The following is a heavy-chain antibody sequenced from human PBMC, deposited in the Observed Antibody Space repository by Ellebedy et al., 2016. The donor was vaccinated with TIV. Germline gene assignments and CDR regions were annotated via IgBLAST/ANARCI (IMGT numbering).Heavy chain of an antibody. J-gene: IGHJ4*02. V-gene: IGHV1-46*01. Sequence: ASVKVSCXASGYTFTSYYMHWVRQAPGQGLEWMGIINPSGGSTSYAQKFQGRVTMTTDTSTSTAYMELRSLRSDDTAVYYCARESTTVTTPQLDYWGQGTLVTVSS. D-gene: IGHD4-17*01. CDR2: INPSGGST. CDR3: ARESTTVTTPQLDY. CDR1: GYTFTSYY.